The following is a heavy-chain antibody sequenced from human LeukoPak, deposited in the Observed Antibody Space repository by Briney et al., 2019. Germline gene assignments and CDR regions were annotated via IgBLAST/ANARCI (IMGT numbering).Heavy chain of an antibody. CDR3: AKDPGTTGTGGLACYYYYGMDV. CDR1: GFTFSSYA. CDR2: ISGSGGST. D-gene: IGHD1-1*01. J-gene: IGHJ6*02. V-gene: IGHV3-23*01. Sequence: GGSLRLSCAASGFTFSSYAMSWVRQAPGKGLEWVSAISGSGGSTYYADSVKGRFTISRDNSKNTLYLQMNSLRAEDTAVYYCAKDPGTTGTGGLACYYYYGMDVWGQGTTVTVSS.